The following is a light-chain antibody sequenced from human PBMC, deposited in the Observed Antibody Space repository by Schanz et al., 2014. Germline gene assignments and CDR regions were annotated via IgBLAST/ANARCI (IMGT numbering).Light chain of an antibody. Sequence: EIVLTQSPGTLSLSPGERATLSCRASQSVHRNYLAWHQQKPGQAPRLLIYGTSIRATGIPDRFSGSGSGXDFTLTISRLEPXXXXXYYCQQYGRSPNTFGXXTRLEIK. J-gene: IGKJ5*01. CDR1: QSVHRNY. V-gene: IGKV3-20*01. CDR2: GTS. CDR3: QQYGRSPNT.